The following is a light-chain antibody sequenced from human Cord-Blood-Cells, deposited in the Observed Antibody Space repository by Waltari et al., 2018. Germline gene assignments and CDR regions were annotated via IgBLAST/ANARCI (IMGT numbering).Light chain of an antibody. V-gene: IGLV2-14*01. J-gene: IGLJ1*01. CDR3: SSYTSSSTPYV. CDR2: DVS. Sequence: QSALTQPAAVSGSHGQSLTISCTGPSSDVGSYTYVSWYQQHPGNAPKLMLYDVSNRPSGVSNRFSGSKSGNTASLTISGLQAEDEADYYCSSYTSSSTPYVFGTGTKVTVL. CDR1: SSDVGSYTY.